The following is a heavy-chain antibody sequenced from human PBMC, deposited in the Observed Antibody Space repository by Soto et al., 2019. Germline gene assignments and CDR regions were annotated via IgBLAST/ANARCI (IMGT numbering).Heavy chain of an antibody. CDR3: ARAGTDYWVYYYYYGMDV. CDR1: GFTFSSYA. Sequence: EVQLLESGGGLVQPGGSLRLSCAASGFTFSSYAMSWVRQAPGKGLEWVSAISGSGGSTYYADSVKGRFTISRDNSKNTLYLQMNSLRAEDTAVYYCARAGTDYWVYYYYYGMDVWGQGTTVTVSS. CDR2: ISGSGGST. J-gene: IGHJ6*02. V-gene: IGHV3-23*01. D-gene: IGHD1-26*01.